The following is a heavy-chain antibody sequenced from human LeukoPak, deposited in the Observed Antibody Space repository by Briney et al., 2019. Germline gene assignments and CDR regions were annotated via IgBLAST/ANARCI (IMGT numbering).Heavy chain of an antibody. D-gene: IGHD2-21*02. J-gene: IGHJ4*02. Sequence: GGSLRLSCAASGFSFSSYTMNWVRQAPGKGLEWDSIISSSSSYIYYADSVKGRFTISRDNAKNALYLQMNSLRVEDTAVYYCARDGRCGGDCYASWGQGTLVTVSS. CDR3: ARDGRCGGDCYAS. CDR2: ISSSSSYI. CDR1: GFSFSSYT. V-gene: IGHV3-21*01.